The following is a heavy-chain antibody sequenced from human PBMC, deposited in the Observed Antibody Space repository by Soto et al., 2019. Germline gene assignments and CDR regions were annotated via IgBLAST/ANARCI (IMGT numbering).Heavy chain of an antibody. CDR1: GGTFSSYS. V-gene: IGHV1-69*01. CDR2: IIPIFGTA. J-gene: IGHJ4*02. Sequence: QVQLVQSGAEVKKPGSSVKVSCKASGGTFSSYSINWVRQAPGQGLEWMGEIIPIFGTANYAQKFQGRVTTTEDESTSTAYMALSSLRSEDTAVYYCARDGGRHSGGIDYWGQGTLVTVSS. CDR3: ARDGGRHSGGIDY. D-gene: IGHD1-26*01.